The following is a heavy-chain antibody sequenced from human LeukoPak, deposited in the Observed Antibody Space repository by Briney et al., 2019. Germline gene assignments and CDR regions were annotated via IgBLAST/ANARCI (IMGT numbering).Heavy chain of an antibody. V-gene: IGHV4-34*01. Sequence: SETLSLTCAVYGGSFSGYYWSWIRQPPGKGLEWIGEINHSGSTNYNPSLKSRVTISVDTSKNQFSLKLSSVTAADTAVYYCARGTADSSGYYYWPYYYYGMDVWGQGTTVTVSS. CDR3: ARGTADSSGYYYWPYYYYGMDV. CDR1: GGSFSGYY. CDR2: INHSGST. D-gene: IGHD3-22*01. J-gene: IGHJ6*02.